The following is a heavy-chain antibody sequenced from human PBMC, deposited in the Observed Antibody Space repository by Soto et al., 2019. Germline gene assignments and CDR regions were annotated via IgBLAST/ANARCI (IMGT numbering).Heavy chain of an antibody. D-gene: IGHD7-27*01. Sequence: SQTLSLTCSVSGDSISNLDYFWAWIRQPPGQALEYIGYIYKSATTYYNPSFESRVAISVDTSKSQFFLNVTSVTAADTAVYFCARGRYCLTGRCFPNWFDSWGQGALVTVSS. CDR3: ARGRYCLTGRCFPNWFDS. J-gene: IGHJ5*01. CDR2: IYKSATT. CDR1: GDSISNLDYF. V-gene: IGHV4-30-4*01.